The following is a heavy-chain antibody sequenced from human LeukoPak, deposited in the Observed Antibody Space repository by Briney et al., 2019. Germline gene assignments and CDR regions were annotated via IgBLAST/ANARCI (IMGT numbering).Heavy chain of an antibody. CDR3: AREGFDY. J-gene: IGHJ4*02. V-gene: IGHV1-2*02. CDR2: INPNSGDT. Sequence: GASVKVPCKASGYTFIGYYMHWVRQAPGQGPEWMGWINPNSGDTNYAQKFQDRVSMTRDTSITTAYMELSSLRSDDTAVYYCAREGFDYWGQGTLVTVSS. CDR1: GYTFIGYY.